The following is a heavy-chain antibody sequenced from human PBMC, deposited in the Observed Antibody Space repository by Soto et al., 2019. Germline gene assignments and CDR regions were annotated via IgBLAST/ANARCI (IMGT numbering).Heavy chain of an antibody. CDR3: ARGLKKVTIFGVVTLDAFDI. J-gene: IGHJ3*02. CDR1: GYTFTSYD. Sequence: ASVKVSCKASGYTFTSYDINWVRQATGQGLEWMGWMNPNSGNTGYAHKFQGRVTMTRNTSISTAYMELSSLRSEDTAVYYCARGLKKVTIFGVVTLDAFDIWGQGTMVTVSS. CDR2: MNPNSGNT. V-gene: IGHV1-8*01. D-gene: IGHD3-3*01.